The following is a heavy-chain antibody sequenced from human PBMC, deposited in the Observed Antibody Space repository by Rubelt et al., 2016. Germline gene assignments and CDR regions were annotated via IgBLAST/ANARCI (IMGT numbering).Heavy chain of an antibody. CDR1: GYTFTSYG. Sequence: QVQLVQSGAEVKKPGASVKVSCKASGYTFTSYGISWVRQAPGQGLEWMGWISAYNGNTTLLQKLLGRVTMTTGLSTRTAFMWLVSLRSDDTAVYDCAREIRGYFDYWGQGTLVTVSS. V-gene: IGHV1-18*01. CDR2: ISAYNGNT. J-gene: IGHJ4*02. CDR3: AREIRGYFDY.